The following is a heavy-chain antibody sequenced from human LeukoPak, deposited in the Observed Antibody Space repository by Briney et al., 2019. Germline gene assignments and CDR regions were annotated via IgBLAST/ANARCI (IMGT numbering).Heavy chain of an antibody. CDR2: IYYSGST. D-gene: IGHD4-17*01. V-gene: IGHV4-59*08. J-gene: IGHJ4*02. CDR1: GGSISSYY. CDR3: ARALTTGLPVDY. Sequence: SETLSLTCTVSGGSISSYYWSWIRQPPGKGLEWIGYIYYSGSTYYNPSLKSRVTISVDTSKNQFSLKLSSVTAADTAVYYCARALTTGLPVDYWGQGTLVTVSS.